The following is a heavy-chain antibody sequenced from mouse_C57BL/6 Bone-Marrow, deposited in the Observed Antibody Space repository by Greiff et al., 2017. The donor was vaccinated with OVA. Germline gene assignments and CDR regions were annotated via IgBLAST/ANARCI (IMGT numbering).Heavy chain of an antibody. V-gene: IGHV8-8*01. CDR1: GFSLSTFGMG. CDR2: IWWDDDK. Sequence: QVTLKVSGPGILQPSQTLSLTCSFSGFSLSTFGMGVGWIRQPSGKGLEWLAHIWWDDDKYYTPALKSRLTISKDTSKNQVFLKLANVDTADTATDDCALYYYGPDAMDYWGQGTSVTVSS. J-gene: IGHJ4*01. D-gene: IGHD1-1*01. CDR3: ALYYYGPDAMDY.